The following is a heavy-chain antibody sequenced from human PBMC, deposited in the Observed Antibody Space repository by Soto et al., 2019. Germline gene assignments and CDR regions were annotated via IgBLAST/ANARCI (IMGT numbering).Heavy chain of an antibody. CDR3: SSRPPEVFDP. CDR2: IDFRGNT. CDR1: GGSISSSSYF. Sequence: PPETLCLTCTVSGGSISSSSYFWAWIRRPPGKGLEWIGSIDFRGNTYTNPSLESRVTISVDTSKNQFSLKLDSVTAADTALYYCSSRPPEVFDPWVRGSLVTVSS. J-gene: IGHJ5*02. V-gene: IGHV4-39*01.